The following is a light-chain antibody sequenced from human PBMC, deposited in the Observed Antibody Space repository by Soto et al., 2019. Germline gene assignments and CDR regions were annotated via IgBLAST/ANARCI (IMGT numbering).Light chain of an antibody. CDR2: DAS. V-gene: IGKV1-33*01. J-gene: IGKJ5*01. CDR1: QNINNY. CDR3: QQYENLPP. Sequence: MSKSPSSLSATVGDRVTITCQASQNINNYLNWYQQKPGRAPKLLIYDASNLEAGVPSRFRGSGSGTDFTFTISRLQPEDIATYYCQQYENLPPFGQGTLLAVK.